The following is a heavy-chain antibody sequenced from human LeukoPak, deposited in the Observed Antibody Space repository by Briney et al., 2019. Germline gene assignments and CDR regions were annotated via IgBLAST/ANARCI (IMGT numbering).Heavy chain of an antibody. CDR3: PRDRYFDY. CDR2: ISSSGSII. J-gene: IGHJ4*02. V-gene: IGHV3-48*02. CDR1: GFTFSSYS. Sequence: GGSLRLSCAASGFTFSSYSVNWVRQAPGKGLEWVSSISSSGSIIYYSDSVKGRFTISRDNAKNSLYLQMNSLRDEDTAVYYCPRDRYFDYWGQGTLVTVSS.